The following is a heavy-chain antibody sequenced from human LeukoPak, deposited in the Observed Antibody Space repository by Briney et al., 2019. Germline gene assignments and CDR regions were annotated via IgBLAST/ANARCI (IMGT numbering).Heavy chain of an antibody. D-gene: IGHD1-14*01. V-gene: IGHV3-21*01. Sequence: GGSLRLSCAASGFTFSAYNMNWVRQAPGKGLEWVSSISSSRNYIYYADSVKGRFTISRDNAKSSLYLQMNSLRAEDTAVYYCARGSGAFDIWGQGTMVTVSS. CDR3: ARGSGAFDI. J-gene: IGHJ3*02. CDR1: GFTFSAYN. CDR2: ISSSRNYI.